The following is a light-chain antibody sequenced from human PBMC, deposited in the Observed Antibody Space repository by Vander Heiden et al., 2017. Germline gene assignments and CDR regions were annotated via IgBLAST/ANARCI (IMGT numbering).Light chain of an antibody. CDR3: QQYNSYST. V-gene: IGKV1-5*03. CDR1: QSISSW. CDR2: KAS. Sequence: DIQMTQSPSTLSASVGDRVTITCRASQSISSWLAWYQQKPGKAPKILIYKASSLESGVPSRFSGSGSGAGFTLTISSLQPDDFATYYCQQYNSYSTFGQGTKVEIK. J-gene: IGKJ1*01.